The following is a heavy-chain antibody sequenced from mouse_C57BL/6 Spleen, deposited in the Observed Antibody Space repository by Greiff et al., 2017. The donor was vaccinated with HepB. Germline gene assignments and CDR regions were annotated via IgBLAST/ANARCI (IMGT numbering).Heavy chain of an antibody. CDR3: AREEYDYDERVYAMDY. V-gene: IGHV1-55*01. J-gene: IGHJ4*01. Sequence: QVQLQQSGAELVKPGASVKMSCKASGYTFTSYWITWVKQRPGQGLEWIGDIYPGSGSTNYNEKFKSKATLTVDTSSSTAYMQLSSLTSEDSAVYYCAREEYDYDERVYAMDYWGQGTSVTVSS. D-gene: IGHD2-4*01. CDR2: IYPGSGST. CDR1: GYTFTSYW.